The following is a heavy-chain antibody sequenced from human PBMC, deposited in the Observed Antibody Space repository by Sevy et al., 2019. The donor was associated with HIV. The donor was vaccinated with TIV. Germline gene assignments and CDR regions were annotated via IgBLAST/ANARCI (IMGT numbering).Heavy chain of an antibody. D-gene: IGHD5-18*01. J-gene: IGHJ4*01. CDR3: VREGLGGYSYSLDY. Sequence: GGSLRLTCAASGFSFSIYWMSWVRQAPGKGLEWVATMKQDGSEEDYVDSVKGRFTISRDNAKNSLFLQMNSLGAEDTTVYYCVREGLGGYSYSLDYWVHGTLVTVSS. CDR1: GFSFSIYW. CDR2: MKQDGSEE. V-gene: IGHV3-7*01.